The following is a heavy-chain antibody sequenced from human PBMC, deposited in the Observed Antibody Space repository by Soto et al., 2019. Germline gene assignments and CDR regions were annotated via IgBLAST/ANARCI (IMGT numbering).Heavy chain of an antibody. CDR2: ISYDGSEK. Sequence: QVQLVESGGGGVQPGRSLRLSCAASGFTFNTYAMHWVRQAPGKGLEWVAVISYDGSEKYYADSVKGRLTISRDNSKNKVYLQMNSLRAEDTAVYYCARDLDYYDSSGYLDYWGQGTLVTVSS. V-gene: IGHV3-30-3*01. CDR1: GFTFNTYA. J-gene: IGHJ4*02. CDR3: ARDLDYYDSSGYLDY. D-gene: IGHD3-22*01.